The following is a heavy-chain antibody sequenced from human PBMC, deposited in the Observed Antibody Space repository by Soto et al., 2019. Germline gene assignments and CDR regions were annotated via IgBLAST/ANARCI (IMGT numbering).Heavy chain of an antibody. CDR2: TSAYNGNT. Sequence: QVQLVQSGAEVKKPGASVKVSCKASGYTFTSYGISWVRQAPGQGLAWMGWTSAYNGNTKYAQKLQGRVTLTTDTATSTAYLELRRLKSDDTAVYYCARTYFDFWSGYYTPQDCGYWGQGTLVTVSS. J-gene: IGHJ4*02. V-gene: IGHV1-18*01. CDR3: ARTYFDFWSGYYTPQDCGY. CDR1: GYTFTSYG. D-gene: IGHD3-3*01.